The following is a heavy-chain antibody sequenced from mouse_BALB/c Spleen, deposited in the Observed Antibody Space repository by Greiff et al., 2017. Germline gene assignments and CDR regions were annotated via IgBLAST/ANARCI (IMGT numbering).Heavy chain of an antibody. D-gene: IGHD1-1*01. CDR1: GYSITSGYY. V-gene: IGHV3-6*02. CDR2: ISYDGSN. CDR3: SYGSSYNVAMDY. Sequence: DVKLVESGPGLVKPSQSLSLTCSVTGYSITSGYYWNWIRQFPGNKLEWMGYISYDGSNNYNPSLKNRISITRDTSKNQFFLKLNSVTTEDTATYYCSYGSSYNVAMDYWGQGTSVTVSS. J-gene: IGHJ4*01.